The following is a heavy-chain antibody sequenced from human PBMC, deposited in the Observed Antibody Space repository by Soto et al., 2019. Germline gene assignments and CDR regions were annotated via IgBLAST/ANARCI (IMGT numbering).Heavy chain of an antibody. Sequence: GGSLRLSCSASGFTFSEYSMHWVRQAPGKGLQYVSTISSDGDITYYADSVKGRFTISRDNSKNTLYLQMNSLRPKDTAVYYCVKVSTFYDILTGYYSTNIFDPWGQGTLVTVSS. J-gene: IGHJ5*02. CDR3: VKVSTFYDILTGYYSTNIFDP. V-gene: IGHV3-64D*06. CDR1: GFTFSEYS. D-gene: IGHD3-9*01. CDR2: ISSDGDIT.